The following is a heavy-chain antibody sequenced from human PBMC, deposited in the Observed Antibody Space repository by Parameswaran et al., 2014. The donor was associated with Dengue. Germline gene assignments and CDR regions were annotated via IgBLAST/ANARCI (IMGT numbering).Heavy chain of an antibody. V-gene: IGHV4-34*01. CDR2: INHSGST. J-gene: IGHJ6*02. D-gene: IGHD1-7*01. Sequence: WIRQPPGKGLEWIGEINHSGSTNYNPSLKSRVTMSVDTSKNQFSLKLSSVTAADTAVYYCARGANYPRYGMDVWGQGTTVTVSS. CDR3: ARGANYPRYGMDV.